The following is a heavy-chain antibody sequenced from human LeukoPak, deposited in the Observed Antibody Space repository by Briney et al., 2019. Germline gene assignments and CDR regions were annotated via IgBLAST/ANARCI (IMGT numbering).Heavy chain of an antibody. D-gene: IGHD2-8*02. Sequence: GGSLRLSCAASGFTFSSYGMHWVRQAPGKGLEWVAVISYDGSNKYYADSVKGRFTISRDNSKNTLYLQMNSLRAEDTAVYYCASQAGGFDYWGQGTLVTVSS. CDR3: ASQAGGFDY. J-gene: IGHJ4*02. CDR1: GFTFSSYG. CDR2: ISYDGSNK. V-gene: IGHV3-30*03.